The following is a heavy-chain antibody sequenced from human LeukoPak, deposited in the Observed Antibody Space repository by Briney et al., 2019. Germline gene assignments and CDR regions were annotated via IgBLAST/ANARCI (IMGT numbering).Heavy chain of an antibody. CDR3: AKGYSSGWGRAFDI. V-gene: IGHV3-66*01. D-gene: IGHD6-19*01. CDR1: EFSVGSNY. J-gene: IGHJ3*02. CDR2: IYSGGST. Sequence: PGGSLRLSCAASEFSVGSNYMTWVRQAPGKGLEWVSLIYSGGSTYYADSVKGRFTISRDNSKNTLYVQMNSLRAEDTAVYYCAKGYSSGWGRAFDIWGQGTMVTVSS.